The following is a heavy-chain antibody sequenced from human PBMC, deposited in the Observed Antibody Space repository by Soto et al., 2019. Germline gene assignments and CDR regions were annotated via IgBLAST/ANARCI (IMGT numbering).Heavy chain of an antibody. CDR2: ISGSGGST. J-gene: IGHJ4*02. Sequence: EVQLLESGGGLVQPGGSLRLSCAASGFTFSSYAMSWVRQAPGKGLEWVSAISGSGGSTYYADSVKGRFTISRDNSKNTLYLKTNSLRAEDTAVYYCAKQTLSLTGPADYWGQGTLVTVSS. CDR1: GFTFSSYA. CDR3: AKQTLSLTGPADY. V-gene: IGHV3-23*01. D-gene: IGHD2-2*01.